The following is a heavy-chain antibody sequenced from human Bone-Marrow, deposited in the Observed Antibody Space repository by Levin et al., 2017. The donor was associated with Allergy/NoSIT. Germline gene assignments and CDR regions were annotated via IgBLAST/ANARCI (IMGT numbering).Heavy chain of an antibody. Sequence: ASVKVSCKASGYTFTSYDINWVRQATGQGLEWMGWMNPNSGNTGYAQKFQGRVTMTRNTSISTAYMELSSLRSEDTAVYYCARGPNLYDSSGTDWPYGMDVWGQGTTVTVSS. CDR1: GYTFTSYD. V-gene: IGHV1-8*01. J-gene: IGHJ6*02. CDR2: MNPNSGNT. CDR3: ARGPNLYDSSGTDWPYGMDV. D-gene: IGHD3-22*01.